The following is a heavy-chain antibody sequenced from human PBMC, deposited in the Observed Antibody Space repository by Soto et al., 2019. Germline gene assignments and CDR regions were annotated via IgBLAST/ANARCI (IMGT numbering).Heavy chain of an antibody. Sequence: GGSLRLSCVASGFIFSTYEMNWVRQAPGKGLEWVSYISSSGSTIYYADSVKGRFTLSRDNGKNSLYLQMNSLRAEDTAVYYCARGLINYDWGQGTLVTVSS. CDR2: ISSSGSTI. CDR1: GFIFSTYE. CDR3: ARGLINYD. D-gene: IGHD3-16*01. J-gene: IGHJ4*02. V-gene: IGHV3-48*03.